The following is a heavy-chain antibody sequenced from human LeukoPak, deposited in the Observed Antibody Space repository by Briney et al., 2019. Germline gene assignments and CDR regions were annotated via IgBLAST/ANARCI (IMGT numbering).Heavy chain of an antibody. D-gene: IGHD3-3*01. CDR3: ARYYDFWSGLLANWFDP. CDR2: IYYSGST. V-gene: IGHV4-30-4*08. CDR1: GGSISSGDYY. J-gene: IGHJ5*02. Sequence: PSQTLSLTCTVSGGSISSGDYYWSWIRQPPGKGLEWIGDIYYSGSTYYTPSLKSRVTTSVDTSKNQFSLKLSSVTAADTAVYYCARYYDFWSGLLANWFDPWGQGTLVTVSS.